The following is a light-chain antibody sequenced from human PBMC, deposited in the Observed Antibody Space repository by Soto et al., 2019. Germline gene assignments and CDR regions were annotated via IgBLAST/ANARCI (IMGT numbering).Light chain of an antibody. CDR1: HGINRN. J-gene: IGKJ1*01. Sequence: EVVMTQSPATLSVSPGESATLSCRASHGINRNLAWYQHKPGQAPRLVIYAVFTRAAGVPGRFSGGASGTEFTLTINGLQSDDFAVYYCHQYNNWPRTCGQGTKVDIK. CDR3: HQYNNWPRT. CDR2: AVF. V-gene: IGKV3-15*01.